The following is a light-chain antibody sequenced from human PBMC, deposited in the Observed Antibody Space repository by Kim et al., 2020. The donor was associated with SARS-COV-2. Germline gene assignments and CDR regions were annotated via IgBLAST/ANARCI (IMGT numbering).Light chain of an antibody. CDR2: DVS. V-gene: IGLV2-11*01. Sequence: QSVTISCTGTSSDVGGYNYVSWYQQHPGKAPKLMIYDVSKRPSGVPDRFSGSKSGNTASLTISGLQAEDDADYYCCSYAGSYTFVVFGGGTQLTVL. CDR3: CSYAGSYTFVV. CDR1: SSDVGGYNY. J-gene: IGLJ2*01.